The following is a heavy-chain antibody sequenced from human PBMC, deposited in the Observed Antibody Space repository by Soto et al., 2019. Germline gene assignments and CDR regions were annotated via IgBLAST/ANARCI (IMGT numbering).Heavy chain of an antibody. CDR2: IIPIFGTA. J-gene: IGHJ3*02. V-gene: IGHV1-69*13. Sequence: ASVKVSCKVSGGTFSSYAISWVRQAPGQGLEWMGGIIPIFGTANYAQKFQGRVTITADESTSTAYMELSSLRSEDTAVYYCANKEVGVTMIAHGVDAFDIWGKGTMVTDSS. CDR3: ANKEVGVTMIAHGVDAFDI. D-gene: IGHD3-22*01. CDR1: GGTFSSYA.